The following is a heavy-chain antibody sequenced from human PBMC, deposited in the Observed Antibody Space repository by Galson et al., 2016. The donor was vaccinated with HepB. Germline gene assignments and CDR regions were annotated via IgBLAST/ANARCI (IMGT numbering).Heavy chain of an antibody. CDR1: GYSFAKYW. Sequence: QSGAEVKKPGESLKISCQGSGYSFAKYWIVWVRQMPGKGLEWMGIIYPGDSDATHSPSFQGQATISADKSTSTAYLQWSSLKATDPAMYYCARQVGATHDHWGQGTLVTVSS. CDR2: IYPGDSDA. V-gene: IGHV5-51*01. CDR3: ARQVGATHDH. J-gene: IGHJ4*02. D-gene: IGHD1-26*01.